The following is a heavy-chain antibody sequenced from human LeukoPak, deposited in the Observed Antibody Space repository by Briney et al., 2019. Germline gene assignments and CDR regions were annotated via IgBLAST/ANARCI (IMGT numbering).Heavy chain of an antibody. CDR2: IYHSGNT. CDR1: DYSISSGYH. J-gene: IGHJ4*02. Sequence: SETLSLTCVVSDYSISSGYHWGWIRQPPGQRLECIGSIYHSGNTYYNPSLKSRVSLSVDTSMNQFSLKVTSVTAADTAVYYCARTRYCSGATCFSPELFDSWGQGTLVTVSS. D-gene: IGHD2-15*01. V-gene: IGHV4-38-2*01. CDR3: ARTRYCSGATCFSPELFDS.